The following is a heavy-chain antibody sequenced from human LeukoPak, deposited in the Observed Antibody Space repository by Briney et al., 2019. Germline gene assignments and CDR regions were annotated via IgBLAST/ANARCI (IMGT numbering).Heavy chain of an antibody. Sequence: SVKVSCKASGFTFTSSAMQLVRQARGQRLEWIGWIVVGSGNTNYAQKFQERVTITRDMSTSTAYMEPSSLRSEDTAVYYCAAAMQYCSSTSCYTSDYWGQGTLVTVSS. J-gene: IGHJ4*02. CDR2: IVVGSGNT. V-gene: IGHV1-58*02. CDR1: GFTFTSSA. D-gene: IGHD2-2*02. CDR3: AAAMQYCSSTSCYTSDY.